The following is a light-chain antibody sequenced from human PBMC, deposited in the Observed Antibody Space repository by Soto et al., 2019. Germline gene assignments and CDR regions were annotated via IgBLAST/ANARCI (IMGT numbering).Light chain of an antibody. CDR2: TAY. CDR1: QSIRNY. Sequence: DIQMTQSPSSLSASVGHSVTITCRASQSIRNYLNWYQQKPGKAPKVLIYTAYTLQSGVTSRFSGSGSGTEFTLTITSLQPEDFATYYCQPLNSFPITFGPGTRLEIK. CDR3: QPLNSFPIT. V-gene: IGKV1-17*01. J-gene: IGKJ5*01.